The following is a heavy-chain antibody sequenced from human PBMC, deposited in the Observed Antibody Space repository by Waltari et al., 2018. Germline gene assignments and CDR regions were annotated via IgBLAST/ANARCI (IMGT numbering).Heavy chain of an antibody. CDR3: AKDSSGPLDY. D-gene: IGHD3-22*01. Sequence: QVQLQQWGAGLLKPSETLSLTCAVYGGSFSGYYWSWIRQPPGKGLEWIGEINHSGSTNYTPPLKSRVTISVDTSKNQFSLKLSSVTAEDTAVYYCAKDSSGPLDYWGQGTLVTVSS. CDR2: INHSGST. CDR1: GGSFSGYY. V-gene: IGHV4-34*01. J-gene: IGHJ4*02.